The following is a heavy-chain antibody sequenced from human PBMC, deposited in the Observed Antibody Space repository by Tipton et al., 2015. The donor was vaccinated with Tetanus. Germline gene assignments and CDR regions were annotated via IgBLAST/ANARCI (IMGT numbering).Heavy chain of an antibody. CDR3: AREPAATGTSLFDY. D-gene: IGHD6-13*01. V-gene: IGHV4-59*01. CDR1: GGSSSSFY. Sequence: GLVKPSETLSLTCEVSGGSSSSFYWSWIRQPPGKGLEWLAYIPPSGRSNSNYDLKSRITISQDKSKNQFSLRLTSVTAADTAVYYCAREPAATGTSLFDYWGQGALVTVSS. CDR2: IPPSGRS. J-gene: IGHJ4*02.